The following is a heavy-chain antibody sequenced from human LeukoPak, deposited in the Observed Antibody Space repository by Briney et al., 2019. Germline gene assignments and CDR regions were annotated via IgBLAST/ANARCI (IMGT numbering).Heavy chain of an antibody. V-gene: IGHV3-30*18. D-gene: IGHD1-26*01. J-gene: IGHJ4*02. Sequence: GRSLRLSCVTSGFTFSNYAMHWVRQAPGKGLEWVAVISYDGVNEYYAEDLKGRFSISRDSSGNTAYLQMNSLRIDDTAVYYCVKASSGSYWGGYFDYWGQGALVTVSS. CDR1: GFTFSNYA. CDR2: ISYDGVNE. CDR3: VKASSGSYWGGYFDY.